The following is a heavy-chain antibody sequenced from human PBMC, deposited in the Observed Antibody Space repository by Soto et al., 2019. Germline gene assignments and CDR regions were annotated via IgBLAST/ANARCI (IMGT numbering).Heavy chain of an antibody. CDR1: DGSIGIYY. V-gene: IGHV4-4*07. Sequence: PSETLSLTCTVSDGSIGIYYWSWIRDPAGRGLEWIGRIYRSGSTSYNPSLKSRLTMSVDTSKNQFSLELNSVTAADTAVYFCAREKTDTSSSRGVFDYWGQGALVTVS. D-gene: IGHD6-6*01. CDR2: IYRSGST. CDR3: AREKTDTSSSRGVFDY. J-gene: IGHJ4*02.